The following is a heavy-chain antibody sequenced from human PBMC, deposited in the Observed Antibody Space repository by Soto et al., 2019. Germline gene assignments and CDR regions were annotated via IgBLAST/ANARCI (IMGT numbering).Heavy chain of an antibody. CDR2: ISYDGSNK. D-gene: IGHD6-13*01. CDR1: GFTFSSYA. Sequence: GGSLRLSCAASGFTFSSYAMHWVRQAPGKGLEWVAVISYDGSNKYYADSVQGRFTISRDNSKNTLYLQMNSLRAEDTAAYYCGGDLTIAAPVGFDYWGQGTLVTVSS. CDR3: GGDLTIAAPVGFDY. V-gene: IGHV3-30-3*01. J-gene: IGHJ4*02.